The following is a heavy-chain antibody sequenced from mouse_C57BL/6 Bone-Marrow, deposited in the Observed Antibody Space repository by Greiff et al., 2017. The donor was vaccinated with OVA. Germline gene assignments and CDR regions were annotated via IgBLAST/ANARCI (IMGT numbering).Heavy chain of an antibody. J-gene: IGHJ2*01. CDR2: IHPNSGST. Sequence: QVQLQQPGAELVKPGASVKLSCKASGYTFTSYWMHWVKQRPGQGLEWIGMIHPNSGSTNYNEKFKSKATLTVDKASSTAYMQLSSLTSEDSAVYYCARSEYYNYFDYWGQGTTLTVSS. CDR1: GYTFTSYW. V-gene: IGHV1-64*01. D-gene: IGHD2-12*01. CDR3: ARSEYYNYFDY.